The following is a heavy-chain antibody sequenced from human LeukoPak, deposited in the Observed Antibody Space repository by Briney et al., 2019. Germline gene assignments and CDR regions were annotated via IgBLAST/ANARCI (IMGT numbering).Heavy chain of an antibody. V-gene: IGHV3-30*02. Sequence: SGGSLRLSCAASGFTFSSYGMHWVRQAPGKGLEWVAFIRYDGSNKYYADSVEGRFTISRDNSKNTLYLQMNSLRAEDTAVYYCANTMGATTLVPWDYWGQGTLVTVSS. CDR2: IRYDGSNK. CDR1: GFTFSSYG. CDR3: ANTMGATTLVPWDY. J-gene: IGHJ4*02. D-gene: IGHD1-26*01.